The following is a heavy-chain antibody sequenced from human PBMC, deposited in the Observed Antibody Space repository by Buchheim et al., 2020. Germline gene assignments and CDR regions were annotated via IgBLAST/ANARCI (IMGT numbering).Heavy chain of an antibody. CDR2: IIPIFGTA. J-gene: IGHJ4*02. Sequence: QVQLVQSGAEVKKPGSSVKVSCKASGGAFSSYAISWVRQAPGQGLEWMGGIIPIFGTANYAQKFPGRVPITADKSTSPAYLELSSLRSEDTAVYYCAREDTGGYDPYYFDYWGQGTL. V-gene: IGHV1-69*06. CDR3: AREDTGGYDPYYFDY. CDR1: GGAFSSYA. D-gene: IGHD5-12*01.